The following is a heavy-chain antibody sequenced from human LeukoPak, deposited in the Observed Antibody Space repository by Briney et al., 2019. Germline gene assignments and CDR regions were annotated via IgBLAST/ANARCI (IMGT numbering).Heavy chain of an antibody. D-gene: IGHD3-10*01. CDR3: AREIGITMVRGVINWFDY. Sequence: ASVKVSCKASGYTFTSYDINWVRQAPGQGLEWMGWMNPNSGNTGYAQKFQGRVTMTRNTSISTAYMELNSLGFEDTAVYYCAREIGITMVRGVINWFDYWGQGTLVTVSS. CDR2: MNPNSGNT. V-gene: IGHV1-8*01. CDR1: GYTFTSYD. J-gene: IGHJ4*02.